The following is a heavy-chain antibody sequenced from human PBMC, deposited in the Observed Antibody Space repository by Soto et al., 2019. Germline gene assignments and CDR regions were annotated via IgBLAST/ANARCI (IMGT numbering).Heavy chain of an antibody. J-gene: IGHJ6*02. CDR1: GGSTSSSSYY. Sequence: SETLSLTCTVSGGSTSSSSYYWGWIRQPPGKGLEWIGSIYYSGSTYYNPSLKSRVTISVDTSKNQFSLKLSSVTAADTAVYYCARTGYSSGWYYYYYYGMDVWGQGTTVT. CDR3: ARTGYSSGWYYYYYYGMDV. CDR2: IYYSGST. D-gene: IGHD6-19*01. V-gene: IGHV4-39*01.